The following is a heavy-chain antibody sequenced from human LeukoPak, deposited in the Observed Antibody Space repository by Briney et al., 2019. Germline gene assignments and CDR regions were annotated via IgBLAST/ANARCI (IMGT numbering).Heavy chain of an antibody. D-gene: IGHD3-22*01. CDR2: FNPNSGGT. V-gene: IGHV1-2*02. J-gene: IGHJ5*02. CDR3: ARVPPHDSSGYSDWFDP. Sequence: ASVKVSCRASGYTFTGYYMHWVRQAPGQGVVGMGWFNPNSGGTNYAQTFQGRVTMTRDTSISTAYMELSRLRSDDTAVYYCARVPPHDSSGYSDWFDPWGQGTLVTVSS. CDR1: GYTFTGYY.